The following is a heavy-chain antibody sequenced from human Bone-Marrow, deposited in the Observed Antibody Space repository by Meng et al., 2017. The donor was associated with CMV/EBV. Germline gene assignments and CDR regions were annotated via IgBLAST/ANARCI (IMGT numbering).Heavy chain of an antibody. J-gene: IGHJ6*02. CDR2: INHSGST. CDR1: GGSFSGYY. Sequence: SETLSLTCAVYGGSFSGYYWSWIRQPPGKGLEWIGEINHSGSTNYNPSLKSRVTISVDTSKNQFSLKLSSVTAADTAVYYCASSPPTSGMDVWGQGTTVTVSS. CDR3: ASSPPTSGMDV. V-gene: IGHV4-34*01.